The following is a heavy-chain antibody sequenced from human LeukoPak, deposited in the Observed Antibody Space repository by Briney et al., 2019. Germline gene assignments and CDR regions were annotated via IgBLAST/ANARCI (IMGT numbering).Heavy chain of an antibody. Sequence: GGSLRLSCAASGFTFSSYAMSWVRQAPGKGLEWVSAISGSGGSTYYADSVKGRFTISRDNSKNTLYLQMNSLRAEDTAVYYCAKTYYDFWSGYFPGFDPWGQGTLVTVSS. J-gene: IGHJ5*02. CDR1: GFTFSSYA. CDR3: AKTYYDFWSGYFPGFDP. CDR2: ISGSGGST. D-gene: IGHD3-3*01. V-gene: IGHV3-23*01.